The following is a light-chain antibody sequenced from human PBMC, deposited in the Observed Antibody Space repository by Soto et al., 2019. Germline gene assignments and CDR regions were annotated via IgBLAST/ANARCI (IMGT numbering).Light chain of an antibody. V-gene: IGLV2-8*01. CDR1: SSDVGGYNY. Sequence: QSALTQPPSASGSPGQSVTILCTGTSSDVGGYNYVSWYQCHPGKAPKLIIYDVSKRPSGVPDRFSGSRSGITASLTVSGLQTEDEGDYYCGSYAGSNNFVVFGGGTKLTVL. CDR3: GSYAGSNNFVV. J-gene: IGLJ2*01. CDR2: DVS.